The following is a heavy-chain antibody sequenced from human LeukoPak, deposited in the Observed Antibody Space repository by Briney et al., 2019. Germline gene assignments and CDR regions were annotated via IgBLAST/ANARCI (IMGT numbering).Heavy chain of an antibody. V-gene: IGHV4-30-2*01. CDR1: GGFISSGGYY. J-gene: IGHJ4*02. D-gene: IGHD3-10*01. Sequence: SQTLSLTCTVSGGFISSGGYYWSWIRQPPGKGLEWIGYIYHSGSTYYNPSLKSRVTISVDTSKNQFSLKLSSVTAADTAVYYCARVSMVRGAPDYYFDYWGQGTLVTVSS. CDR3: ARVSMVRGAPDYYFDY. CDR2: IYHSGST.